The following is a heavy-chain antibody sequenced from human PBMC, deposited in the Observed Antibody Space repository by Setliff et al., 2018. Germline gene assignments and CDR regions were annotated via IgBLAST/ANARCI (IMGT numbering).Heavy chain of an antibody. CDR1: GFTFSSYW. V-gene: IGHV3-7*01. J-gene: IGHJ4*02. D-gene: IGHD2-21*02. CDR2: IKQDGSEK. CDR3: ARVPPRDQAFDY. Sequence: PGGSLRLSCAASGFTFSSYWMSWVRQAPGKGLEWVANIKQDGSEKYYVDSVKGRFTIYRDNTKDTVYLQMNSLRAEDTAVYYCARVPPRDQAFDYWGQGTLVTVSS.